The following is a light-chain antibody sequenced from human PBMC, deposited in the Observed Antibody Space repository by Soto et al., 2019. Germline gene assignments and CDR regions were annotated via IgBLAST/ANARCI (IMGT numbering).Light chain of an antibody. CDR1: QSPLYSDGNTY. CDR2: KVS. CDR3: MQGTYWPST. J-gene: IGKJ2*01. Sequence: DVVMTQSPLSLPVTLGQPASISCRSSQSPLYSDGNTYLNWFHQRPGQSPRRLIYKVSHRDSGVXGXXTGSGSGTEFTLQINRVEDDDVGVYYCMQGTYWPSTFGQGTKLEIK. V-gene: IGKV2-30*01.